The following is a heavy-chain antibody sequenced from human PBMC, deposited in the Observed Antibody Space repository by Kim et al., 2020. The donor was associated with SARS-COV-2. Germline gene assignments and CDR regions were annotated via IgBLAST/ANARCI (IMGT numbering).Heavy chain of an antibody. CDR3: ASSTNIAVAGTPPNY. D-gene: IGHD6-19*01. CDR1: GGTFSSYA. CDR2: IIPIFGTA. J-gene: IGHJ4*02. Sequence: SVKVSCKASGGTFSSYAISWVRQAPGQGLEWMGGIIPIFGTANYAQKFQGRVTITADESTSTAYMELSSLRSEDTAVYYCASSTNIAVAGTPPNYWGQGTLVTVSS. V-gene: IGHV1-69*13.